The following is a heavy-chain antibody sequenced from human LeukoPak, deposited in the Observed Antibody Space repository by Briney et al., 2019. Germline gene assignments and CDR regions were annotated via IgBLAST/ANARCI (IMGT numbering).Heavy chain of an antibody. Sequence: PGGSLRLSCAASGFTFNTYSMNWVRQAPGKGLEWVSGINWNGGSTGYADSVKGRFTISRDNAKNSLYLQMNSLRAEDTALYHCASDYYGSGSYYNYWGQGTLVTVSS. D-gene: IGHD3-10*01. CDR3: ASDYYGSGSYYNY. V-gene: IGHV3-20*01. CDR2: INWNGGST. J-gene: IGHJ4*02. CDR1: GFTFNTYS.